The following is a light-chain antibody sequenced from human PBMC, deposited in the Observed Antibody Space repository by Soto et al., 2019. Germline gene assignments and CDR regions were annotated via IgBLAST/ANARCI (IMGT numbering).Light chain of an antibody. CDR1: SSNIGAGYA. CDR3: QSYDSSLSGSV. Sequence: QSVLTQPPSVSGAPGQRVTISCTVSSSNIGAGYAVHWYQQLPGTAPKLLIYGNSNRPSGVPDRFSGSKSGTSASLAITGGQAEDEADYYCQSYDSSLSGSVFGGGTKLTVL. V-gene: IGLV1-40*01. J-gene: IGLJ3*02. CDR2: GNS.